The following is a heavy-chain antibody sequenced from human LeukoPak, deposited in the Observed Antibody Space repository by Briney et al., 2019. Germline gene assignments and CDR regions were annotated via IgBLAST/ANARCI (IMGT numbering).Heavy chain of an antibody. D-gene: IGHD1-7*01. CDR2: IYYTGST. CDR1: GASISSYY. V-gene: IGHV4-59*01. J-gene: IGHJ4*02. Sequence: PSETLSLTCTVSGASISSYYWSWIRQPAGKGLEWIGYIYYTGSTNYNPSLKSRVTISVDTSKNQFSLKLSSVTAADTAVYYCARVNSFARGYFDYWGQGTLVTVSS. CDR3: ARVNSFARGYFDY.